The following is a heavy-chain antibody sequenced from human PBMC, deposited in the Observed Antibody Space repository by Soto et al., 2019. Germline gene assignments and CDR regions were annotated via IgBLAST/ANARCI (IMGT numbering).Heavy chain of an antibody. CDR1: GGSISSGGDY. CDR2: IYYSGST. CDR3: ARVMGVATIVYYYGMDV. J-gene: IGHJ6*02. V-gene: IGHV4-31*03. D-gene: IGHD5-12*01. Sequence: QVQLQESGPGLVKPSQTLSLTCTVSGGSISSGGDYWSWIRQHPGKGLEWIGYIYYSGSTYYNPSLKSRVTISVDTSKNQFSLKLSSVTAADTAVYYCARVMGVATIVYYYGMDVWGQGTTVTVSS.